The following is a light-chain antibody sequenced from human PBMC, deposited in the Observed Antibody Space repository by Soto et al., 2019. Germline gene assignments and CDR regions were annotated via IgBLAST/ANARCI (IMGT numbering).Light chain of an antibody. CDR2: XAS. CDR1: QSVSXSY. Sequence: ENVLAQSRRTLSLSPGERATLSCRASQSVSXSYLDCYQVKPGQATRFLFYXASRSATGIPDRFSGSGCGTDFTLTISWLEAEDFVVYYCQQYGSTRTVGQGTKVDIK. V-gene: IGKV3-20*01. CDR3: QQYGSTRT. J-gene: IGKJ1*01.